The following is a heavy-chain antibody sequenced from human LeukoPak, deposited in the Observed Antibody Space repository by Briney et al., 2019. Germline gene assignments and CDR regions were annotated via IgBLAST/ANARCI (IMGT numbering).Heavy chain of an antibody. D-gene: IGHD2-8*02. CDR2: ISAYNGNT. CDR1: GYTFTSYG. J-gene: IGHJ6*03. Sequence: GASVKVSCKASGYTFTSYGISWVRQAPGQGLEWMGWISAYNGNTNYAQKLQGRVTMTTDTSTSTAYMELRSLRSDDTAVYFCARGCLLFPDDYYYMDIWGRGTTVTVSS. V-gene: IGHV1-18*01. CDR3: ARGCLLFPDDYYYMDI.